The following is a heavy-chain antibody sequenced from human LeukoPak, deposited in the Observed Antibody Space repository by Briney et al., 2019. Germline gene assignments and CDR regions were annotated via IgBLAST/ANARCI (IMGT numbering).Heavy chain of an antibody. J-gene: IGHJ4*02. D-gene: IGHD1-26*01. Sequence: SETLSLTCTVSGGSVSSGSYYWSWIRQPPGKGLEWIGFIYYSGSTNYNPSLKSRVTISVDTSKNQFSLKLSSVTAADTAVYYCASNVVGALYGVDYWGQGTLVTVSS. CDR2: IYYSGST. V-gene: IGHV4-61*01. CDR1: GGSVSSGSYY. CDR3: ASNVVGALYGVDY.